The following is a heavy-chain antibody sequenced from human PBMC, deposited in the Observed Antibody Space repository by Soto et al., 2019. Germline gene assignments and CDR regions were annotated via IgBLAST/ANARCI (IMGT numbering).Heavy chain of an antibody. CDR1: GFTFSSYW. CDR2: IKQDGSEK. CDR3: ARDSVSTGTPVLNWFDP. J-gene: IGHJ5*02. V-gene: IGHV3-7*01. Sequence: EVQLVESGGGLVQPGGSLRLSCAASGFTFSSYWMSWVRQAPGKGLEWVANIKQDGSEKYYVDSVKGRFTISRDNAKNSLYLQMNSLRAEDTAVYYCARDSVSTGTPVLNWFDPWGQGTLVTVSS. D-gene: IGHD1-1*01.